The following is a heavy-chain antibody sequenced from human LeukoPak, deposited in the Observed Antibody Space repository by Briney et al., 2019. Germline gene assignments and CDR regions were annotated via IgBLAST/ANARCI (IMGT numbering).Heavy chain of an antibody. J-gene: IGHJ4*02. CDR1: GGSISSYY. CDR2: IYSSGST. D-gene: IGHD3-22*01. CDR3: ARPYDSSGYYYFDY. V-gene: IGHV4-4*07. Sequence: SETLSLTCTVPGGSISSYYWSWIRQPAGKGLEWVGRIYSSGSTNYNPSLKSRVTMSVDTSKNQFSLKLSSVTAADTAVYYCARPYDSSGYYYFDYWGQGTLVTVSS.